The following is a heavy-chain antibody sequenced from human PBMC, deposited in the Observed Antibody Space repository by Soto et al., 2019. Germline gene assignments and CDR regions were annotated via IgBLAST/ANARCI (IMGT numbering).Heavy chain of an antibody. CDR1: GYTFTSYA. Sequence: ALVKVSCKASGYTFTSYAMHWVRQAPGQRLEWMGWINAGNGNTKYSQKFQGRVTITRDTSASTAYMELSSLRSEDTAVYYCARVPIVVVPAAIAWFDPWGQGTLVTVSS. CDR2: INAGNGNT. CDR3: ARVPIVVVPAAIAWFDP. J-gene: IGHJ5*02. V-gene: IGHV1-3*01. D-gene: IGHD2-2*01.